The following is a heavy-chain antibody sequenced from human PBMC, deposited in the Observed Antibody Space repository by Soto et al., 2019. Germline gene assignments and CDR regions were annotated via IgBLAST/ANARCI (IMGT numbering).Heavy chain of an antibody. CDR3: TTAVRSVPCYYHYYGLDV. J-gene: IGHJ6*02. D-gene: IGHD3-3*01. CDR2: IKSKKDGGTT. V-gene: IGHV3-15*07. CDR1: GFSVRDAW. Sequence: EVQLVESGGALVKPGGSLKLSCAASGFSVRDAWMNWVRRAPGKGLEWVGRIKSKKDGGTTDYAATMKGIFTISRDDCKNTQFLQMNSMKSEYTDHYYCTTAVRSVPCYYHYYGLDVCGQGSRVTV.